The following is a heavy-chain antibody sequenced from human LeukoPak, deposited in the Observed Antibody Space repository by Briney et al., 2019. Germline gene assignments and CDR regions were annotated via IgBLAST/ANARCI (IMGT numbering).Heavy chain of an antibody. D-gene: IGHD3-10*01. CDR1: GFTLSKYA. V-gene: IGHV3-23*01. CDR3: AKDSAETITMVRGVTFDY. Sequence: GGTLSLLCLASGFTLSKYAMTSFRQDRGKGLVWVSTISGSGVSTYYADSVKGPYTISRDKSKNTLYLQMNCLRAEDTAVYYCAKDSAETITMVRGVTFDYWGQGTRFTVSS. J-gene: IGHJ4*02. CDR2: ISGSGVST.